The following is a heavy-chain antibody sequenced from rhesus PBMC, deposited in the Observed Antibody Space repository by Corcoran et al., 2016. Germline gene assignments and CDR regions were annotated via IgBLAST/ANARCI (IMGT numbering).Heavy chain of an antibody. J-gene: IGHJ6*01. CDR3: ARSRYSGIWHYGLDF. Sequence: QLQLQESGPGLVKPSETLSLTCAVSGASISGYRWSWIRQPPGKGLDWIGRFETSDTTTDPSRKRRVTISGDTSTNQVSLKLRSVTAAYPAVYYCARSRYSGIWHYGLDFWGQGVVVTVSS. V-gene: IGHV4-160*01. CDR1: GASISGYR. D-gene: IGHD6-25*01. CDR2: FETSDT.